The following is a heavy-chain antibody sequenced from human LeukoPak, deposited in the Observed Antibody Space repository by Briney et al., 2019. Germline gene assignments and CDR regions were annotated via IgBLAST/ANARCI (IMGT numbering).Heavy chain of an antibody. CDR2: ISRSGRT. J-gene: IGHJ3*02. CDR1: GFTFSTYD. D-gene: IGHD2-2*03. V-gene: IGHV3-23*01. Sequence: PGGSLRLSCAAPGFTFSTYDMQWVRQAPGKGLEWVSGISRSGRTYYTDSAKGRFSISRDNSKDTLYLQMNSLRAEDTAVYYCAQGGYFAFDIWGQGTMVAVSS. CDR3: AQGGYFAFDI.